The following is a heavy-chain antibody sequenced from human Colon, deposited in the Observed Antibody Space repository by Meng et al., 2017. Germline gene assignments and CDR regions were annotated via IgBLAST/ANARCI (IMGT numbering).Heavy chain of an antibody. CDR2: INPNSGGT. CDR1: GYNFIGYQ. D-gene: IGHD2-21*02. Sequence: ASVKVSCKASGYNFIGYQMHWVRQAPGQGLEWLGRINPNSGGTNYAQKFQGRVTMTKDTSIRTVYMELNRLTSDDTAVYYCASAHRGDYVGWYFDLWGRGTLVTVSS. CDR3: ASAHRGDYVGWYFDL. V-gene: IGHV1-2*06. J-gene: IGHJ2*01.